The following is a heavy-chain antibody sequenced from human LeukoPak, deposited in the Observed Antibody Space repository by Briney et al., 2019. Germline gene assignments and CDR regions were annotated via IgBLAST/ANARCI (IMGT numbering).Heavy chain of an antibody. CDR2: ISSSGSTI. V-gene: IGHV3-48*03. Sequence: LAGGSLRLSCAASGFTFSSYEMNWVRQAPGKGLEWVSYISSSGSTIYYADSVKGRFTISRDNAKNSLYLQMNSLRAEDTAVYYCARDVAFNWFDPWGQGTLVTVSS. J-gene: IGHJ5*02. CDR3: ARDVAFNWFDP. CDR1: GFTFSSYE. D-gene: IGHD2-15*01.